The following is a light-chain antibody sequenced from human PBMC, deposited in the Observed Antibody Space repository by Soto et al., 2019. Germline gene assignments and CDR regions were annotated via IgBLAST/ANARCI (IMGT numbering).Light chain of an antibody. CDR1: QNIGRF. V-gene: IGKV1-39*01. J-gene: IGKJ4*01. CDR2: VAY. CDR3: QQSFTTPLT. Sequence: DIQMTQSPSSLSASVGDRVTITCRASQNIGRFLNWHQQKPGKAPNVLINVAYTLRSGVPSRFSGSGSGTDFNLTIHSLQPEDFATYFCQQSFTTPLTFGGGNKVAIK.